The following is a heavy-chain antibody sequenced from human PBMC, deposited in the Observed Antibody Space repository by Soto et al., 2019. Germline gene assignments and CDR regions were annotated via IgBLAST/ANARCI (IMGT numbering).Heavy chain of an antibody. CDR2: IYASGSP. CDR3: ARGVGSSPPQY. J-gene: IGHJ4*02. CDR1: GGSISVYY. Sequence: SETLSLTCTISGGSISVYYWSWVRQPPGQGLEWIGYIYASGSPYYNPSLKSRVTISADTSKNQISLKLPSPTAADTAVYYCARGVGSSPPQYWGRGTLVTVSS. D-gene: IGHD1-26*01. V-gene: IGHV4-59*01.